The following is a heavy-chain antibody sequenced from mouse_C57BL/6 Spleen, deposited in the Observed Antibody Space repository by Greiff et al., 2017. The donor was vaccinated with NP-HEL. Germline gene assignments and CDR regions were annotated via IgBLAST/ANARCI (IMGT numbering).Heavy chain of an antibody. CDR3: ARGGRGYYAMDY. J-gene: IGHJ4*01. Sequence: EVMLVESGGGLVKPGGSLKLSCAASGFTFSSYAMSWVRQTPEKRLEWVATISDGGSYTYYPDNVKGRFTISRDNAKNNLYLQMSHLKSEDTAMYYCARGGRGYYAMDYWGQGTSVTVSS. CDR1: GFTFSSYA. CDR2: ISDGGSYT. V-gene: IGHV5-4*03.